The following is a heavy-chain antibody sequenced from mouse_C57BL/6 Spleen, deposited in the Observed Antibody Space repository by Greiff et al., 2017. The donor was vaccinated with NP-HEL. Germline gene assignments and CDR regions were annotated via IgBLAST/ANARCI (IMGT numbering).Heavy chain of an antibody. V-gene: IGHV1-39*01. CDR1: GYSFTDYN. J-gene: IGHJ4*01. Sequence: EVQLQESGPELVKPGASVKISCKASGYSFTDYNMNWVKQSNGKSLEWIGVITPNYGTTSYNQKFKGKATLTVDQSSSTAYMQLNSLTSEDSAVYYCARGYYGNLYAMDYWGQGTSVTVSS. CDR2: ITPNYGTT. D-gene: IGHD2-1*01. CDR3: ARGYYGNLYAMDY.